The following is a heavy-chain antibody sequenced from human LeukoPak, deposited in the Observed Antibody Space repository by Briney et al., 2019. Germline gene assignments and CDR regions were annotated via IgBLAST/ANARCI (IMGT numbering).Heavy chain of an antibody. CDR3: ARVGLGNMDV. CDR1: GFMFSSYW. J-gene: IGHJ6*03. D-gene: IGHD3-16*01. Sequence: GGSLRLSCAASGFMFSSYWMSWVRQAPGKGLEWVANIKQDGSEKYYVDSVKGRFTISRDNAKNSLYLQMNSLRAEDTAVYYCARVGLGNMDVWGKGTTVTVSS. V-gene: IGHV3-7*01. CDR2: IKQDGSEK.